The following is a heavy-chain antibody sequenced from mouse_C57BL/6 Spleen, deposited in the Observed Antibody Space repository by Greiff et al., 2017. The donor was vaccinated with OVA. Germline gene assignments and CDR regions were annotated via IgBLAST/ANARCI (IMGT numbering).Heavy chain of an antibody. V-gene: IGHV1-55*01. CDR1: GYTFTSYW. J-gene: IGHJ2*01. Sequence: QVQLQQPGAELVKPGASVKMSCKAYGYTFTSYWINWVKQRPGQGLEWIGDIYPGSGSTNYNEKFKSKATLTVYTSSSTAYMQLSSLTSEDSAVYYCSRSGSYDYWGQGTTLTVSS. CDR2: IYPGSGST. CDR3: SRSGSYDY. D-gene: IGHD1-1*02.